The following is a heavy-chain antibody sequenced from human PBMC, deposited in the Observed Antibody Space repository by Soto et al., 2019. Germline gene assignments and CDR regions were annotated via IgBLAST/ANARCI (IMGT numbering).Heavy chain of an antibody. V-gene: IGHV1-58*01. Sequence: SVKVXCKASGLTXTSSAVQWVRQARGQRLEWIGWIVVSSGNTNYAQKFQERVTITRDMSTSTAYMELSSLRSEDTAVYYCAAGFNHRERITMIVVVSPDDAFDIWGQGTMVTVSS. CDR1: GLTXTSSA. J-gene: IGHJ3*02. CDR2: IVVSSGNT. D-gene: IGHD3-22*01. CDR3: AAGFNHRERITMIVVVSPDDAFDI.